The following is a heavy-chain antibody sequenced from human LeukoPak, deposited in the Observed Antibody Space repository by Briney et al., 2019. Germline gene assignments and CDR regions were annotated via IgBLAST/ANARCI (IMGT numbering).Heavy chain of an antibody. Sequence: GGSLRLSCEASGFTFNNYWMSWVRQAPRRGLEWVANIKQDGSEKSYVDSVKGRFTISRDNAKNSLFLQMDSLRAEDTAVYYCARGYFSSSGRGMDVWGQGTTVTVSS. J-gene: IGHJ6*02. V-gene: IGHV3-7*01. CDR3: ARGYFSSSGRGMDV. CDR1: GFTFNNYW. CDR2: IKQDGSEK. D-gene: IGHD6-13*01.